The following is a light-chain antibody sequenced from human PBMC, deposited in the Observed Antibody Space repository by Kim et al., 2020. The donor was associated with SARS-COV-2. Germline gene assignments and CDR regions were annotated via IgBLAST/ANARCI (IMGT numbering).Light chain of an antibody. Sequence: PGQSVTISCTGTRSDVGGYNYVSWYQQHPGKAPKLMIYDVSKRPSGVPDRFSASKSGNTASLTISGLLTEDEADYYCCSYAGSYTWVFGGGTKLTVL. CDR2: DVS. J-gene: IGLJ3*02. CDR1: RSDVGGYNY. CDR3: CSYAGSYTWV. V-gene: IGLV2-11*03.